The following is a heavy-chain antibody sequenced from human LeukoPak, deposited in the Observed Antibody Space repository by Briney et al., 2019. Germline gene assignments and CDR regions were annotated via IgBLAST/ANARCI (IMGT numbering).Heavy chain of an antibody. D-gene: IGHD3-16*02. CDR2: ISAYNGST. Sequence: ASVKVSCKASGYTFTSYNITWVRQAPGQGLEWMGWISAYNGSTNYAQKFQDRVTMTTDTSTSTAYMELRRLRSDDTAVYYCARGHDFVWGSYRSSFDYWGQGTLVTVSS. CDR1: GYTFTSYN. J-gene: IGHJ4*02. V-gene: IGHV1-18*04. CDR3: ARGHDFVWGSYRSSFDY.